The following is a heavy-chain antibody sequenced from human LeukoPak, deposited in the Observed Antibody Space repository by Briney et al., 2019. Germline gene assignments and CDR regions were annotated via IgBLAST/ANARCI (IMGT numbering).Heavy chain of an antibody. CDR1: GYTVTSYG. CDR3: ARLTVTTLLDY. V-gene: IGHV1-18*01. Sequence: GSVKVSCKASGYTVTSYGISWVGQAPGQGLEWMGWISAYNGNTDYAQKLQGRVTLTSDTSTSTAYMELRSLRSDDTAVYYCARLTVTTLLDYWGQGTLVTVSS. D-gene: IGHD1-7*01. CDR2: ISAYNGNT. J-gene: IGHJ4*02.